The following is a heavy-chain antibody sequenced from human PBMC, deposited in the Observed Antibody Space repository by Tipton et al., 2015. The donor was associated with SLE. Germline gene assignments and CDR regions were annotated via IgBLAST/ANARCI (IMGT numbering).Heavy chain of an antibody. Sequence: SLRLSCAASGFTFSSYAMSWVRQAPGKGLEWVSVIYSGGSTYYADSVKGRFTISRDNSKNSLYLQMNSLRAEDTAVYYCARDGGIFGVVSFDYWGQGSLVTVSS. CDR3: ARDGGIFGVVSFDY. J-gene: IGHJ4*02. D-gene: IGHD3-3*01. CDR1: GFTFSSYA. CDR2: IYSGGST. V-gene: IGHV3-23*03.